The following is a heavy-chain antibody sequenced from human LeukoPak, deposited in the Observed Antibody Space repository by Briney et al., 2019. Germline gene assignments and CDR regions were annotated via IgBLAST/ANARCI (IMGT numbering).Heavy chain of an antibody. Sequence: PSETLSLTCTVSGGSISSGGYYWSWIRQHPGKGLGWIGYIYYSGSTYYNPSLKSRVTISVDTSKNQFSLKLSSVTAADTAVYYCARVDWNDVTYYGMDVWGKGTTVTVSS. V-gene: IGHV4-31*03. CDR1: GGSISSGGYY. CDR3: ARVDWNDVTYYGMDV. J-gene: IGHJ6*04. D-gene: IGHD1-1*01. CDR2: IYYSGST.